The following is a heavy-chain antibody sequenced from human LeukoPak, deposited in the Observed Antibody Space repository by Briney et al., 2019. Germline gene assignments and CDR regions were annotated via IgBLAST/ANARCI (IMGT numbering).Heavy chain of an antibody. D-gene: IGHD1-26*01. CDR3: CSGSYYGGVWGFDY. CDR2: ISSGSTI. J-gene: IGHJ4*02. CDR1: GFTFEDYG. V-gene: IGHV3-69-1*01. Sequence: GGSLRLSCAVSGFTFEDYGMSWVRQGPGKGLEWVSHISSGSTIYYADSVKGRFTISRDNAKNSLYLQMDSLRAEDTAVYYCCSGSYYGGVWGFDYWGQGSLVTVSS.